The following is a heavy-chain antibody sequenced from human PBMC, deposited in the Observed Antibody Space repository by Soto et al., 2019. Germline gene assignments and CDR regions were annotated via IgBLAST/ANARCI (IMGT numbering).Heavy chain of an antibody. D-gene: IGHD6-13*01. CDR2: IIPIFGTA. J-gene: IGHJ5*02. V-gene: IGHV1-69*13. Sequence: SVKVSCKASGGTFSSYAISWVRQAPGQGLEWMGGIIPIFGTANYAQKFQGRVTITADESTSTAYMELSSLRSEDTAVYYCAASLRSYSSSGYNWFDPWGQGTLVTVS. CDR1: GGTFSSYA. CDR3: AASLRSYSSSGYNWFDP.